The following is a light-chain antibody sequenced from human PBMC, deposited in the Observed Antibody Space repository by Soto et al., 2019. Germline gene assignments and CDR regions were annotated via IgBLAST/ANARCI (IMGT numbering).Light chain of an antibody. CDR3: QQYSVYWT. Sequence: DIQMIQSPSSLSASVGDRVTIICRASQSVSTRLAWYQQKPGKAPKVLIYDASSWAGGVPSRFTGSGSGTEFTLTINSLQPDDFATYYCQQYSVYWTFGQGTKVDIK. J-gene: IGKJ1*01. V-gene: IGKV1-5*02. CDR1: QSVSTR. CDR2: DAS.